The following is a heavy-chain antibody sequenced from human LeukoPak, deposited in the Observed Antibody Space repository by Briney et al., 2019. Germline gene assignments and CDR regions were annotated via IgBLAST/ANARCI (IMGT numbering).Heavy chain of an antibody. CDR1: GITFSTSD. V-gene: IGHV3-13*01. Sequence: GGSLRLSCEASGITFSTSDMHWARQAPGKGLEWVSVIGTAGDTYYADSLKGRFTISRENAKNSLYLQMNTLRAADTAVYYCARGSVRVGMDVWGQGTTVTVSS. CDR3: ARGSVRVGMDV. J-gene: IGHJ6*02. CDR2: IGTAGDT. D-gene: IGHD6-13*01.